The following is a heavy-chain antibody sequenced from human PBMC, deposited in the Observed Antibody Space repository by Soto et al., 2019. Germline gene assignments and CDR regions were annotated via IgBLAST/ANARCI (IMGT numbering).Heavy chain of an antibody. CDR3: ASARHIGP. CDR2: IKEDGSER. D-gene: IGHD2-21*01. V-gene: IGHV3-7*01. Sequence: PGGSLRLSCAASGFTFSNYWMSWVRQAPGKGLEWVANIKEDGSERNYVDSVKGRFTISSDNAENSLYPQMNSLRAEDTAVYYCASARHIGPWGQGTLVTVSS. J-gene: IGHJ5*02. CDR1: GFTFSNYW.